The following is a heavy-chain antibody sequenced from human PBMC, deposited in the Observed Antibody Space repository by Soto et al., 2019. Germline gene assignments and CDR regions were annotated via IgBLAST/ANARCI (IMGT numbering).Heavy chain of an antibody. CDR1: GFTFSNYG. D-gene: IGHD2-2*01. CDR3: ARLGYCIVTGCYARPDDLDV. CDR2: VWYDGSDK. Sequence: QVQLVESGGGVVQPGRSLRLSCAATGFTFSNYGMHWVRQAPGKGLEWVAVVWYDGSDKYYADSVKGRFTISRDNAKNTXSXXMNSLRGEDTAVYYGARLGYCIVTGCYARPDDLDVWGQGSTVNVSS. V-gene: IGHV3-33*01. J-gene: IGHJ6*02.